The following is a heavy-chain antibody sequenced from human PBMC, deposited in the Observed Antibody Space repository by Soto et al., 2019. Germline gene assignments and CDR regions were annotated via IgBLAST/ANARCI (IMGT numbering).Heavy chain of an antibody. CDR1: GFTISSYW. CDR2: MAENGNKK. Sequence: DVQVVESGGGLVQPGGSLRLSCVGSGFTISSYWMTWVRQAPGKGLEWGANMAENGNKKYFADSVNGRFTISRDNAENSVFLQMNSLRAEDTAVYFCARDVGTEGSSGWFDALDVWGQGTLITVSS. D-gene: IGHD6-19*01. CDR3: ARDVGTEGSSGWFDALDV. V-gene: IGHV3-7*01. J-gene: IGHJ3*01.